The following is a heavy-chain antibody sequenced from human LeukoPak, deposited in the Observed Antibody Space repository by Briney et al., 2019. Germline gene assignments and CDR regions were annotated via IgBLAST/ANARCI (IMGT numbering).Heavy chain of an antibody. V-gene: IGHV3-53*01. CDR2: IYSGGST. CDR1: GFTFSGYW. CDR3: ARGIVVVNAYDAFDM. Sequence: TGGSLRLSCAASGFTFSGYWMTWVRQAPGKGLEWVGIIYSGGSTYYADSVKGRFTISRDNSKNTLYLQMNSLRAEDTAVYYCARGIVVVNAYDAFDMWGQGTMVTVSS. D-gene: IGHD2-21*01. J-gene: IGHJ3*02.